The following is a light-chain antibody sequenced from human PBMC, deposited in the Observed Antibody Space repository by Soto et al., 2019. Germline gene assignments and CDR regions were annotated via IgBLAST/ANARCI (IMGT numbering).Light chain of an antibody. CDR3: QVWDSSTGLLVV. CDR2: DDS. CDR1: NIGSKG. J-gene: IGLJ2*01. V-gene: IGLV3-21*02. Sequence: SYELTQPPSVSVAPGQTARITCGGNNIGSKGVNWYQQKPGQAPVVVVYDDSDRPSGIPERFSGSSSGNTATLTISRVEAGDEDDYYCQVWDSSTGLLVVFGGGTKLTVL.